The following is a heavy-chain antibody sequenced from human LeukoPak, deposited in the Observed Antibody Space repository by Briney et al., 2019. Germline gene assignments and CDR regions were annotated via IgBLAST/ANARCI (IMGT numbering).Heavy chain of an antibody. CDR1: GHTFTSYG. D-gene: IGHD2-2*01. V-gene: IGHV1-18*01. Sequence: ASVKVSCKASGHTFTSYGISWVRQAPGQGLEWMGWISAYNGNTNYAQKLQGRVTMTTDTSTSTAYMELRSLRSDDTAVYYCARVLTRIVVVPAAMDYWGQGTLVTVSS. J-gene: IGHJ4*02. CDR3: ARVLTRIVVVPAAMDY. CDR2: ISAYNGNT.